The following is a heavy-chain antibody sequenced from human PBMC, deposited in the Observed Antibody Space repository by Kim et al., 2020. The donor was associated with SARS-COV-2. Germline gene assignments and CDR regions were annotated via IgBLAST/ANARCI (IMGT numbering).Heavy chain of an antibody. CDR2: INGDGSST. J-gene: IGHJ4*02. CDR1: GFTFSTYW. Sequence: GGSLRLSCAASGFTFSTYWMHWVRQVPGKGLVWVSRINGDGSSTTYADSVNGRLTISRGNAKNSLYLQMNSRRVEDTAVYYCASEMYSREGGGYWGQGTQVTVSS. V-gene: IGHV3-74*01. D-gene: IGHD6-13*01. CDR3: ASEMYSREGGGY.